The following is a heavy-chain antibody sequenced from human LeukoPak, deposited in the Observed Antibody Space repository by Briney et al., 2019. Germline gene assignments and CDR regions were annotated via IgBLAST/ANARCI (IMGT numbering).Heavy chain of an antibody. V-gene: IGHV1-18*01. J-gene: IGHJ4*02. CDR3: ARASYCSGGSCYSDY. D-gene: IGHD2-15*01. Sequence: AAVKVSCMASGYTFTSYSISWVRQAPGQGLEWMGWISAYNGNTIYAQKVKGRVTMTTDTSTSTAYMELRSLKSDDTAVYYCARASYCSGGSCYSDYWGQRNLFSASS. CDR2: ISAYNGNT. CDR1: GYTFTSYS.